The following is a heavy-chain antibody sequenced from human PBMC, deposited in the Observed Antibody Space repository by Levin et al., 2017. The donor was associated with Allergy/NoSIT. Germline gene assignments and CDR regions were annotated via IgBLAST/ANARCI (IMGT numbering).Heavy chain of an antibody. CDR2: ISWNSGSI. CDR1: GFTFDDYA. V-gene: IGHV3-9*01. CDR3: AKGGRGYYYYYGMDV. Sequence: LSLTCAASGFTFDDYAMHWVRQAPGKGLEWVSGISWNSGSIGYADSVKGRFTISRDNAKNSLYLQMNSLRAEDTALYYCAKGGRGYYYYYGMDVWGQGTTVTVSS. J-gene: IGHJ6*02. D-gene: IGHD3-16*01.